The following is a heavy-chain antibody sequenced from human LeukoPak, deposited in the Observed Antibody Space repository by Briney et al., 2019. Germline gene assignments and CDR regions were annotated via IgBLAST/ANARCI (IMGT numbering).Heavy chain of an antibody. CDR1: GFSFSGYG. Sequence: GGSLRLSCAGSGFSFSGYGMHWVRQAPGKGLEWVSAISGSGGSTYYADSVKGRFTISRDNSKNTLSLQMNSLRAEDTAVYYCAKREMATTRTPYYFDYWGQGTLVTVSS. CDR2: ISGSGGST. D-gene: IGHD5-24*01. J-gene: IGHJ4*02. V-gene: IGHV3-23*01. CDR3: AKREMATTRTPYYFDY.